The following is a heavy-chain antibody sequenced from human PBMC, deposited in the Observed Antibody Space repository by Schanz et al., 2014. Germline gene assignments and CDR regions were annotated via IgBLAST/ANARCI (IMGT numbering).Heavy chain of an antibody. CDR1: GFSFGSYA. CDR3: ARGTAAAGRRSDY. Sequence: EVQVLESGGGLVQPGGSLRLSCSASGFSFGSYAMSWVRQAPGKGLEWVSAISGSGSGTYYADSVKGRFTISRDNAKNSLYLQMNSLRDEDTAVYYCARGTAAAGRRSDYWGQGTLVTVSS. CDR2: ISGSGSGT. J-gene: IGHJ4*02. D-gene: IGHD6-13*01. V-gene: IGHV3-23*01.